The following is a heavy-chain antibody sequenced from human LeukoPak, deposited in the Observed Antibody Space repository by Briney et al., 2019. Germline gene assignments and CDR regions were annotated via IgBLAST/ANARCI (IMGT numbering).Heavy chain of an antibody. CDR1: GFIFSNYA. V-gene: IGHV3-23*01. J-gene: IGHJ5*02. Sequence: PGGSLRLSCAASGFIFSNYAMMWVRQAPGKGLEWVSAISNDGGGTQYADFVEGRFTISRDNSKNTLFLQMSSLRAEDTALYYCAKGSSGYFADLWGQGTLVTVSS. CDR3: AKGSSGYFADL. D-gene: IGHD3-22*01. CDR2: ISNDGGGT.